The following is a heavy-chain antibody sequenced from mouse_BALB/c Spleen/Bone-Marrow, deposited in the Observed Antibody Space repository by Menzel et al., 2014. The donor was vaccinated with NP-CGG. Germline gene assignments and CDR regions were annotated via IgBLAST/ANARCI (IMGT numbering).Heavy chain of an antibody. V-gene: IGHV3-2*02. Sequence: EVKLLESGPGLVKPSQSLSLTCTVTGYSITSDYSWNWIRQSPGNTLEWMGYISYSGSTSYNPSLKSRISITRDTSKNQFFLQLNSVTTEDTATYYCARWLPYYYAMDYWGQGTSVTVSS. D-gene: IGHD2-2*01. J-gene: IGHJ4*01. CDR3: ARWLPYYYAMDY. CDR2: ISYSGST. CDR1: GYSITSDYS.